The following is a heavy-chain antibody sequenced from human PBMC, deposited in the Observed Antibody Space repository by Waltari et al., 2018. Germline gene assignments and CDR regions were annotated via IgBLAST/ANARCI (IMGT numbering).Heavy chain of an antibody. V-gene: IGHV1-69*12. CDR2: IIPIFGKA. J-gene: IGHJ6*02. CDR3: ASRPIRVQGGVAGMDV. Sequence: QLQLVQSGAEVKKPGSSVKVSCKASAVTFSSYAISWVRQPPGQGLEWMGGIIPIFGKANYAKKFQGSVTITADESTSTAYMELSSLRSEETAVYYGASRPIRVQGGVAGMDVWGQGTTVTVSS. CDR1: AVTFSSYA. D-gene: IGHD3-10*01.